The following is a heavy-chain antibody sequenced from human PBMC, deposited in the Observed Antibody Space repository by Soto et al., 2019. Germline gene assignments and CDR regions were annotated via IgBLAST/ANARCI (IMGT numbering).Heavy chain of an antibody. V-gene: IGHV3-11*01. CDR1: GFTFSDYY. D-gene: IGHD6-6*01. Sequence: QVQLVESGGGLVKPGGFLRLSCAASGFTFSDYYMSWIRQAPGKGLEWVSYISSSGSTIYYADSVKGRFTISRDNAKNSLYLQMNSLRADDTAVYYCARDTPDIAAYGHYYYYYGMDVWGQGTTVTVSS. CDR3: ARDTPDIAAYGHYYYYYGMDV. J-gene: IGHJ6*02. CDR2: ISSSGSTI.